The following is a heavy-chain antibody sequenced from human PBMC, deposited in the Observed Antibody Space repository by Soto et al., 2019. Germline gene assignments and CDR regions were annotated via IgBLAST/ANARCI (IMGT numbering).Heavy chain of an antibody. D-gene: IGHD2-15*01. J-gene: IGHJ4*02. CDR1: GGSISSSYW. V-gene: IGHV4-4*02. Sequence: SETLSLTCAVSGGSISSSYWWSWVRQPTGKELKWIGEIYHSGSTNYNPSLKSRVTMSVDKSKNQFSLKLRSVTAADTAVYYCARGALRLSGGSWKTYYFDYWGQGTLVTVSS. CDR2: IYHSGST. CDR3: ARGALRLSGGSWKTYYFDY.